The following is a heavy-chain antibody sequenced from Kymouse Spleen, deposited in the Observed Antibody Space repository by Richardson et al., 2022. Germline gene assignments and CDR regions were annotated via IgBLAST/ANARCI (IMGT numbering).Heavy chain of an antibody. CDR2: ISYDGSNK. CDR3: AKKLELRYYGMDV. CDR1: GFTFSSYG. V-gene: IGHV3-30*18. D-gene: IGHD1-7*01. J-gene: IGHJ6*02. Sequence: QVQLVESGGGVVQPGRSLRLSCAASGFTFSSYGMHWVRQAPGKGLEWVAVISYDGSNKYYADSVKGRFTISRDNSKNTLYLQMNSLRAEDTAVYYCAKKLELRYYGMDVWGQGTTVTVSS.